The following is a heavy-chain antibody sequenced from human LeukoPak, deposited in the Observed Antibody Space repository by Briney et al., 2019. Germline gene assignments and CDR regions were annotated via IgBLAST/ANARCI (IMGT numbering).Heavy chain of an antibody. J-gene: IGHJ4*02. CDR3: AKAYHDSGCLIDY. CDR2: IRGDAATT. CDR1: GITFSSHA. Sequence: GGSLRLSCAASGITFSSHAMTWVRQAPGKGLEWVASIRGDAATTDYADSVKGRFTISRDNSKSTLYLQMNSLRAEDTAVYYCAKAYHDSGCLIDYWGQGTLVTVSS. V-gene: IGHV3-23*01. D-gene: IGHD6-19*01.